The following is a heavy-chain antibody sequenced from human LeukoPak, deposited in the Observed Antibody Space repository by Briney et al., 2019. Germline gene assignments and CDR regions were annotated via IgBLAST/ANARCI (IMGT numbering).Heavy chain of an antibody. CDR3: TRDIWSSSGWYFDF. D-gene: IGHD6-19*01. CDR2: IYLDGSNK. V-gene: IGHV3-33*01. Sequence: PGRSLRLSCAASGFTFSIYGMQWVRQAPGKGLEWVALIYLDGSNKHYADSVRGRFTVSRDNSKNMVYLQMDSLRADDTAMYYCTRDIWSSSGWYFDFWGQGTLVSVSS. CDR1: GFTFSIYG. J-gene: IGHJ4*02.